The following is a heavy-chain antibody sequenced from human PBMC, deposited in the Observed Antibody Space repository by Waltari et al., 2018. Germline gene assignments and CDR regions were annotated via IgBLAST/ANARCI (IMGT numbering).Heavy chain of an antibody. J-gene: IGHJ6*02. V-gene: IGHV1-69*11. CDR3: GREGSCTKTTCLYYGMDV. CDR1: GGAFSTYV. D-gene: IGHD2-8*01. CDR2: FIPARGAA. Sequence: QVHLVQSGAVVKEPGSSVKVSCKAPGGAFSTYVISWVRQVPGQGLEWMGRFIPARGAANYAQKFQGRVTITTDESTSTGYMELNSLRSEDTAVYYCGREGSCTKTTCLYYGMDVWGPGTTVTVSS.